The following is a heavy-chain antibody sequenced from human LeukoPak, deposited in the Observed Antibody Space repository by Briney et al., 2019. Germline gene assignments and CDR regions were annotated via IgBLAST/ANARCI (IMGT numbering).Heavy chain of an antibody. D-gene: IGHD3-16*01. CDR1: GGTFSSYA. CDR2: IIPIFGTA. J-gene: IGHJ3*02. V-gene: IGHV1-69*13. CDR3: ARDRRYDYVWGSYAFDI. Sequence: GASVKVSCKASGGTFSSYAISWVRQAPGQGLEWMGGIIPIFGTANYAQKFQGRVTITADESTSTAYMELSSLRSEDTAVYYCARDRRYDYVWGSYAFDIWGQGTMVTVSS.